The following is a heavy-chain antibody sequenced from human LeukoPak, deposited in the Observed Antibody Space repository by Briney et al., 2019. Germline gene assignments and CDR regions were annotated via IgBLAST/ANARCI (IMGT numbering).Heavy chain of an antibody. D-gene: IGHD6-13*01. J-gene: IGHJ4*02. Sequence: PGGSLRLSCAVSGFTFRSYGMHWVRQAPGKGLEWVAVISYDGINKYYADSVRGRFTISRDNSKDTLFLQMNSLRGEDTAVYYCAKDMTPLRPSSWYYFDYWGQGTLVTVSS. CDR2: ISYDGINK. CDR1: GFTFRSYG. V-gene: IGHV3-30*18. CDR3: AKDMTPLRPSSWYYFDY.